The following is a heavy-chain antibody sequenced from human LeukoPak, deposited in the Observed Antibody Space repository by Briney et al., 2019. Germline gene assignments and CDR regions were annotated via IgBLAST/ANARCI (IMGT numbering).Heavy chain of an antibody. CDR2: IKSKSYGWTT. J-gene: IGHJ4*02. CDR1: GFTFSNAW. CDR3: TTDANWIDY. V-gene: IGHV3-15*01. Sequence: PGGSLRLSCAASGFTFSNAWMSWVRQAPGKGLEWVGRIKSKSYGWTTHYAAPVKGRFTISGDYSKTTLYLQMNSLKTEDTAVYYCTTDANWIDYWGQGTLVTVSS. D-gene: IGHD1-20*01.